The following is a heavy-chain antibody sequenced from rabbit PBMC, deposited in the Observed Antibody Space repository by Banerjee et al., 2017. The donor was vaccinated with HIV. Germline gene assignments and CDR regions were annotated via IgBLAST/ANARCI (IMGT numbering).Heavy chain of an antibody. V-gene: IGHV1S45*01. Sequence: QEQLEESGGGLVQPEGSLTLTCTASGFSFSSAWICWVRQAPGKGLELIGYINTGDATTHYASWAKGRFTISKTSSTTVDLKMTSLTAADTATYFCARIIGTWTRLDLWGPGTL. CDR1: GFSFSSAW. CDR3: ARIIGTWTRLDL. J-gene: IGHJ3*01. CDR2: INTGDATT. D-gene: IGHD7-1*01.